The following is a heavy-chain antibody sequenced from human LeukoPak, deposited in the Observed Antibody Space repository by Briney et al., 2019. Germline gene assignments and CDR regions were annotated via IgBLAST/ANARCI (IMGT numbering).Heavy chain of an antibody. Sequence: SETLSLTCTVSGGSISSSSYYWGWIRQPPGKGLEWTGSIYYSGSTYYNPSLKSRVTISVDTSKNQFSLKLSSVTAADTAVYYCASITFSSSWKNFDYWGQGTLVTVSS. V-gene: IGHV4-39*07. CDR2: IYYSGST. J-gene: IGHJ4*02. CDR3: ASITFSSSWKNFDY. D-gene: IGHD6-13*01. CDR1: GGSISSSSYY.